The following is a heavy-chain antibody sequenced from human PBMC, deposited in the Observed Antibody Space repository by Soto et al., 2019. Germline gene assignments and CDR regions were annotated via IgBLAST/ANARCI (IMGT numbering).Heavy chain of an antibody. CDR3: ASRDPGTSVDY. V-gene: IGHV4-4*02. CDR1: GGSFTSNNL. Sequence: SETLSLTCAVSGGSFTSNNLWTWVRQPPGQGLEWIGEIYRTGSTNYNPSLKSRVTISLDKSENQFSLKVTSLTAADTAVYYCASRDPGTSVDYWGQGTLVTVYS. D-gene: IGHD1-7*01. J-gene: IGHJ4*02. CDR2: IYRTGST.